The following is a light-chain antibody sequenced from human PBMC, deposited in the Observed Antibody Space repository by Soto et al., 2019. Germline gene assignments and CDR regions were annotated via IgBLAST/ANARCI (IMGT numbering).Light chain of an antibody. V-gene: IGKV1-33*01. CDR1: QDISNY. CDR2: DAS. Sequence: DIQMTQSPSSLSASVGDRVTITCRASQDISNYLNWYQHRPGKAPKLLIYDASNLERGVPSRFSGTLSGTHFTFAITSLQPEDVATYYCQQADSLPITFGQGTRLEI. CDR3: QQADSLPIT. J-gene: IGKJ5*01.